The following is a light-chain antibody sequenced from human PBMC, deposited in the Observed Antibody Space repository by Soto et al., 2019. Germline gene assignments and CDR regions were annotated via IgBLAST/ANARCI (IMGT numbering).Light chain of an antibody. Sequence: QSVLTQPPSASGSPGQSVTISCTGTSSDVGGYNYVSWYQQHPGKAPKLMIFEVNQRPSGVSDRFSGSKSGNTASLTISGLQAGDEADYYCCSFAGSSTFWVFGGGTKVTVL. CDR2: EVN. CDR1: SSDVGGYNY. CDR3: CSFAGSSTFWV. V-gene: IGLV2-8*01. J-gene: IGLJ3*02.